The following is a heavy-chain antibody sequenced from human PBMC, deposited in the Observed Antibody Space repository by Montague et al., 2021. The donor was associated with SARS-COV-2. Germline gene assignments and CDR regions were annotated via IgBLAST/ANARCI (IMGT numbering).Heavy chain of an antibody. CDR2: NSDSGNT. CDR3: ARQANSSGWFKPDAFDF. Sequence: SETLSLTCTVSGGSISSSSYYWGWLRQPPGQGRDWIMNNSDSGNTYPSLTRQIPFTISVDTTKYQFSLKLSSATAADTAVYSCARQANSSGWFKPDAFDFWGQGTMVTVSS. D-gene: IGHD6-19*01. V-gene: IGHV4-39*01. J-gene: IGHJ3*01. CDR1: GGSISSSSYY.